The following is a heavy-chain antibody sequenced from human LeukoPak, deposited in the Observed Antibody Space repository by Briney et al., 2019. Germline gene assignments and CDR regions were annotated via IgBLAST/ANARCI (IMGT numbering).Heavy chain of an antibody. V-gene: IGHV3-53*01. J-gene: IGHJ6*02. D-gene: IGHD3-10*01. CDR3: ARDADFGVGYGMDV. CDR1: GFTVSNNY. CDR2: IYSGGST. Sequence: GGPLRLSCAASGFTVSNNYMSWVRQAPGKGLEWVSVIYSGGSTYYADSVKGRFTFSRDNSKNTLYLQMNSLRAEDTAVYYCARDADFGVGYGMDVWGQGTTVTVSS.